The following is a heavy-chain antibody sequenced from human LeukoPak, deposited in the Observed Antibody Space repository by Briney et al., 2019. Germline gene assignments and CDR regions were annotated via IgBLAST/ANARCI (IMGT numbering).Heavy chain of an antibody. CDR1: GFTFSTSW. J-gene: IGHJ4*02. CDR2: INSDGSAT. V-gene: IGHV3-74*01. D-gene: IGHD3-10*01. CDR3: AKHFGSGTYYNYLDY. Sequence: PGGSLRLSCAASGFTFSTSWMHWVRQAPGKGLVWVSRINSDGSATTYADSVKGRFTISRDNAKNTLYLQMNSLRTEDTAVYYCAKHFGSGTYYNYLDYWGQGTLVTVSS.